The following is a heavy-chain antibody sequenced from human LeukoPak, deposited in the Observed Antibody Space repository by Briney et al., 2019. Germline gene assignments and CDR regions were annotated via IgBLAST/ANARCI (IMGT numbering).Heavy chain of an antibody. CDR2: ISWNSGSI. V-gene: IGHV3-9*01. CDR1: GFTFVDYA. D-gene: IGHD1-14*01. CDR3: AKDESGNGNLFDY. J-gene: IGHJ4*02. Sequence: GGCLRLSCAASGFTFVDYAMHWVRQAPGKGLEWVSGISWNSGSIGYADSVKGRFTISRDNAKNSLYLQMNSLRAEDTALYYCAKDESGNGNLFDYWGQGTLVTVSS.